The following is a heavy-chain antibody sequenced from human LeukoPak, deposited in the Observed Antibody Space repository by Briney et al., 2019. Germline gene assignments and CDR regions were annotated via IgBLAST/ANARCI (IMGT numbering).Heavy chain of an antibody. CDR3: ARRKGYFDY. CDR1: GDSVSSSSCY. V-gene: IGHV4-39*01. Sequence: PSETLSLTCTVSGDSVSSSSCYWGWIRQPPGKGLEWIASIYYSGSTYYNPSLKSRVTISLDTSKSQFSLKLSSVTAADTAIYYCARRKGYFDYWGQGNLVTVSS. CDR2: IYYSGST. J-gene: IGHJ4*02.